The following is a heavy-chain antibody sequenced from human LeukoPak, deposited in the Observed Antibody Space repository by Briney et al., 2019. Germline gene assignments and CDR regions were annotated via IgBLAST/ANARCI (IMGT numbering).Heavy chain of an antibody. CDR1: GGSFSGYY. D-gene: IGHD6-19*01. Sequence: SETLSLTCAVYGGSFSGYYWSWIRQPPGKGLEWIGEINHSGSTNYNPSLKSRVTISVDTSKNLFSLKLSSVTAADTAVYYCARRTVAGHYFDYWGQGTLVTVSS. CDR3: ARRTVAGHYFDY. V-gene: IGHV4-34*01. CDR2: INHSGST. J-gene: IGHJ4*02.